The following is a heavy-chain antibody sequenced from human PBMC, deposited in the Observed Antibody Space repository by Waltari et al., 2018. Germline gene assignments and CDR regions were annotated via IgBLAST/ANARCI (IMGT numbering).Heavy chain of an antibody. D-gene: IGHD6-6*01. Sequence: QVQLQQWGAGLLKPSETLSLTCAVYGGSFSGYYWSWIRQPPGQGPEWIGEINHSGSTNYNPSLKSRVTISVDTSKNQFSLKLSSVTAADTAVYYCARGGWQLVAQYYYYYMDVWGKGTTVTISS. CDR1: GGSFSGYY. V-gene: IGHV4-34*01. CDR2: INHSGST. J-gene: IGHJ6*03. CDR3: ARGGWQLVAQYYYYYMDV.